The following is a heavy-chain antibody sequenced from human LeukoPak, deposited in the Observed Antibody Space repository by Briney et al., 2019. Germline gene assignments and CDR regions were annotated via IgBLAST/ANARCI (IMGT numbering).Heavy chain of an antibody. CDR3: ARSYDSSGYYFRSAEY. V-gene: IGHV3-33*01. J-gene: IGHJ4*02. Sequence: GGSLRLSCAASGFIFSSYGMHWVRQAPGKGLEWVAVIWSDGSNIQYAGSVKGRFTISRDNSKNTLYLEMNSLRADDTAVYYCARSYDSSGYYFRSAEYWGQGTLVTVSS. CDR1: GFIFSSYG. D-gene: IGHD3-22*01. CDR2: IWSDGSNI.